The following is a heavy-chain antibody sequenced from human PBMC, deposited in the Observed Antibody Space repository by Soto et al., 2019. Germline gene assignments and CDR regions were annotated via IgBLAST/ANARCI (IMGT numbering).Heavy chain of an antibody. CDR2: IYYSGST. CDR1: GGSISSYY. CDR3: ASDTNGFDAFDI. Sequence: SETLSLTCTVSGGSISSYYWSWIRQPPGKGLEWIGYIYYSGSTNYNPSLKSRVTISVDTSKNQFSLKLSSVTAADTAVYYCASDTNGFDAFDIWGQGTMVTVSS. D-gene: IGHD2-8*01. V-gene: IGHV4-59*01. J-gene: IGHJ3*02.